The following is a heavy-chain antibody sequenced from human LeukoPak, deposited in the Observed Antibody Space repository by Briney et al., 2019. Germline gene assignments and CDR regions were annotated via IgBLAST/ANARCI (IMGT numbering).Heavy chain of an antibody. V-gene: IGHV1-2*02. CDR2: INPNSGGT. CDR3: AQAHCSSTSCYDWFDP. CDR1: GYTFTGYY. D-gene: IGHD2-2*01. J-gene: IGHJ5*02. Sequence: ASVKVSCKASGYTFTGYYMHWVRQAPGQGLEWMGWINPNSGGTNYAQKFQGRVTMTRDTSISTAYMELSRLRSDDTAVYYCAQAHCSSTSCYDWFDPWGQGTLVTVSS.